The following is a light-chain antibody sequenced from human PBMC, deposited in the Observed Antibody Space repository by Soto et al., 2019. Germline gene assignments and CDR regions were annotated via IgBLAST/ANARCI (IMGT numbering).Light chain of an antibody. CDR3: SSYAGTYV. CDR2: EVS. V-gene: IGLV2-8*01. J-gene: IGLJ1*01. Sequence: QSVLTQPPSASGSPGQSVTISCTGTSSDVGSYNYVSWYQQRPGKAPKLIIYEVSKRPSGVPDRFSGSTSGNTASLTVSGLQAEDEADYYCSSYAGTYVFGTGTKVTVL. CDR1: SSDVGSYNY.